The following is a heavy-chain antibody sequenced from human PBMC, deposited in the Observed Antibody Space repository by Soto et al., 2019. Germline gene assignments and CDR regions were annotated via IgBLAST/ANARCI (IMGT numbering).Heavy chain of an antibody. V-gene: IGHV1-18*01. CDR1: GYTFADYG. D-gene: IGHD2-15*01. J-gene: IGHJ2*01. Sequence: QAQLVQSGAEVKKPGASVKVSCQAGGYTFADYGISWVRQAPGQGLEWVGWIGPYNGNTNYAQNLQDRVTMTTDTSTNTAYMELRSLRSDDTALYCCARCYSTVGSCYTCWHFDLWGRGTLLTVSS. CDR3: ARCYSTVGSCYTCWHFDL. CDR2: IGPYNGNT.